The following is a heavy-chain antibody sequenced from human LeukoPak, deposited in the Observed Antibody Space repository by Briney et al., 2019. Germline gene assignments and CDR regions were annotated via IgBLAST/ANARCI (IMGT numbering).Heavy chain of an antibody. V-gene: IGHV3-23*01. D-gene: IGHD1-26*01. CDR3: AKDRTVGASYWYFDL. Sequence: GGSLRLSCVASGFTFGNSAMGWLRQAPGRRPEWVSSLTASGDTTYYVDSVKGRFTISRDSSRNTLFLHMNTLRAEDTAIYYCAKDRTVGASYWYFDLWGRGTLVTVSS. J-gene: IGHJ2*01. CDR1: GFTFGNSA. CDR2: LTASGDTT.